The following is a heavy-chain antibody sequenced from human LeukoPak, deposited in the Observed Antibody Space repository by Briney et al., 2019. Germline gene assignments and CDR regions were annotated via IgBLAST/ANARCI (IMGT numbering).Heavy chain of an antibody. J-gene: IGHJ4*02. CDR3: AKDRMGAYFTIPDY. Sequence: TGRSLRLSCAASGFTFDDYAMHWVRQAPGKGLEWVSGISWNGDIRGYADSVKVRFTISRDNAQNSLYLQINSLRPEDTAFYSCAKDRMGAYFTIPDYWGQGTLVTVSS. CDR1: GFTFDDYA. CDR2: ISWNGDIR. V-gene: IGHV3-9*01. D-gene: IGHD2/OR15-2a*01.